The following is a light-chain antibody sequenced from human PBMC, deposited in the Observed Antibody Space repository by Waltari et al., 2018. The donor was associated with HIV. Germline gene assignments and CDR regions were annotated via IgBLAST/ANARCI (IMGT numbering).Light chain of an antibody. CDR3: QQYNSYPWT. Sequence: DIHMTQSPSTLSASVGDRVTITCRASQSISSWLAWYQQKPGKAPKLLSYKASSLESGVPTRYSGSGSGTGFTLTISSLQPDDFATYYCQQYNSYPWTFGQGTKVEIK. CDR2: KAS. CDR1: QSISSW. J-gene: IGKJ1*01. V-gene: IGKV1-5*03.